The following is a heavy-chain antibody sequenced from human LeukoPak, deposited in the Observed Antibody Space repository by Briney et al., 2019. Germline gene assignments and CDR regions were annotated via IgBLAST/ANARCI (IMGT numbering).Heavy chain of an antibody. CDR3: ARVPFGGESIWFGEFLTAKQCYFDY. Sequence: SETLSLTCTVSGGSISSSSYYWGWIRQPPGKGLEWIGSIYYSGSTYYNPSLKSRVTISVDTSKNQFSLKLSSVTAADTAVYYCARVPFGGESIWFGEFLTAKQCYFDYWGQGTLVTVSS. J-gene: IGHJ4*02. V-gene: IGHV4-39*01. CDR1: GGSISSSSYY. CDR2: IYYSGST. D-gene: IGHD3-10*01.